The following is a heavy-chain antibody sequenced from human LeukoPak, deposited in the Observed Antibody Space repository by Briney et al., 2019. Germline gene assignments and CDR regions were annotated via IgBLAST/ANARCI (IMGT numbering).Heavy chain of an antibody. CDR2: ISSSSSYI. D-gene: IGHD1-26*01. CDR3: ARDKIVGATHFDH. V-gene: IGHV3-21*01. Sequence: GGSLRLSCAASGFTFSSYSMNWVRQAPGKGLEWVSSISSSSSYIYYADSVKGRFTISRDNAKNSLYLQMNSLRAEDTAVYYCARDKIVGATHFDHWGQGTLVTVSS. J-gene: IGHJ4*02. CDR1: GFTFSSYS.